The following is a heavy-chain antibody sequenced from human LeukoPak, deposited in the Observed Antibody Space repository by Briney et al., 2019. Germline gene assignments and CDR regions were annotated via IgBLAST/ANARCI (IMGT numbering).Heavy chain of an antibody. J-gene: IGHJ4*02. Sequence: KVSCMSSGYTFTNFYMHWLRQAPGQGLEWMGIIYPGDSDTRYSPSFQGQVTISADKSISTAYLQWSSLKASDTAMYYCARRRDGYNYVGTDYWGQGTLVTVSS. CDR1: GYTFTNFY. V-gene: IGHV5-51*01. CDR2: IYPGDSDT. D-gene: IGHD5-24*01. CDR3: ARRRDGYNYVGTDY.